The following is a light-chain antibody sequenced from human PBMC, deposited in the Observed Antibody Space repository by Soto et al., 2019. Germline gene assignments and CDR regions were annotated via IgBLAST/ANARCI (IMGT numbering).Light chain of an antibody. CDR2: LGS. CDR3: MQVLQTPYT. CDR1: GDLQRSHGYSY. Sequence: DIVMTQSPLSLPVIPGEPASISCRSSGDLQRSHGYSYLDWYLQKPGQSPQLLIYLGSNRASGVPDRFSGSGSGTDFTLKISRVEAEDVGVYSCMQVLQTPYTFGQGTRLEIK. V-gene: IGKV2-28*01. J-gene: IGKJ2*01.